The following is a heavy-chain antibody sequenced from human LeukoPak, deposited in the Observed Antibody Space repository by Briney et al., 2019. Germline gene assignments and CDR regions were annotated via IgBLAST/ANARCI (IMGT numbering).Heavy chain of an antibody. Sequence: ASVKVSCKASGYTFTSYAMHWVRQAPGQRLEWMGWINAGNGNTKYSQKFQGRVTITRDTSASIAYMELSSLRSEDTAVYYCARDSSGYYYYYGMDVWGQGTTVTVSS. CDR3: ARDSSGYYYYYGMDV. D-gene: IGHD3-22*01. CDR2: INAGNGNT. CDR1: GYTFTSYA. J-gene: IGHJ6*02. V-gene: IGHV1-3*01.